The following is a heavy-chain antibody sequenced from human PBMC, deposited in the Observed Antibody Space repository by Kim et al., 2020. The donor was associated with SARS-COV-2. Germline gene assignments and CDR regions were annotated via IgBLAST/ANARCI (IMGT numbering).Heavy chain of an antibody. V-gene: IGHV3-15*01. CDR2: IKSKTDGGTT. D-gene: IGHD3-10*01. CDR1: GFTFSNAW. J-gene: IGHJ6*02. Sequence: GGSLRLSCAASGFTFSNAWMSWVRQAPGKGLEWVGRIKSKTDGGTTDYAAPVKGRFTISRDDSKNTLYLQMNSLKTEDTAVYYCTTGCPGEFGNYYGMDVWGQGTTVTVSS. CDR3: TTGCPGEFGNYYGMDV.